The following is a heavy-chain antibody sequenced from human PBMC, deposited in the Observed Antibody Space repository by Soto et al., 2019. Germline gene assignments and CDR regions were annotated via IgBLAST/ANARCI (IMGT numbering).Heavy chain of an antibody. CDR1: GFTFSTYS. Sequence: GGSLRLSCAASGFTFSTYSMNWVRQAPGKGLEWVSSISSSSSYIFYADSVKGRFTLSRDNSKNSMYLQMNSLRAEDTAVYYCAREVDRALVGSPHYFDYWGQGTLVTVSS. CDR2: ISSSSSYI. CDR3: AREVDRALVGSPHYFDY. V-gene: IGHV3-21*04. D-gene: IGHD5-18*01. J-gene: IGHJ4*01.